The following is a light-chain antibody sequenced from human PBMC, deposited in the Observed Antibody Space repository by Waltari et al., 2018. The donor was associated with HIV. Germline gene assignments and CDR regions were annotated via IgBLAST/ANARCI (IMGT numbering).Light chain of an antibody. CDR1: QSVLYSSNNKNY. V-gene: IGKV4-1*01. J-gene: IGKJ1*01. Sequence: DIVMTQSPDSLAVSLGDRATINCKSSQSVLYSSNNKNYLAWYQQKPGRPPELLLYWAATRESGVPDRFSGGGSGTAFTLTISSLQAEGVAVYYCQQYYTTPRTFGQGTKVEIK. CDR3: QQYYTTPRT. CDR2: WAA.